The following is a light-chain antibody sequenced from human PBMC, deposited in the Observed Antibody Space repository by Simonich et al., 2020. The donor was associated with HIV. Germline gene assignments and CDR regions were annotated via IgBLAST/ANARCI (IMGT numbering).Light chain of an antibody. Sequence: DIQMTQSPSTLSASVGDRVTITCRASQSISSWLAWYQQKPGQAPKLLIYAASNLQSGVPSRFSGSGSATDFTLTISSLQPEDFATYYCQQSYTTPLTFGGGTKVEIK. CDR2: AAS. V-gene: IGKV1-39*01. CDR3: QQSYTTPLT. CDR1: QSISSW. J-gene: IGKJ4*01.